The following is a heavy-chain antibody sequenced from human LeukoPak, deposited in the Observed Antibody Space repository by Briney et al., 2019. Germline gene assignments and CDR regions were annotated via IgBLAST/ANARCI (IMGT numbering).Heavy chain of an antibody. Sequence: SETLSPTCTVSGGSISSSGYYWGWIRQPPGKGLEWIGSIYYSGSTYYNPSLKSRVTISVDTSKNQFSLKLSSVTATDTAVYYCARVASLDFGFWSGYYTGCWFDPWGQGTLVTVSS. CDR1: GGSISSSGYY. V-gene: IGHV4-39*07. J-gene: IGHJ5*02. CDR3: ARVASLDFGFWSGYYTGCWFDP. CDR2: IYYSGST. D-gene: IGHD3-3*01.